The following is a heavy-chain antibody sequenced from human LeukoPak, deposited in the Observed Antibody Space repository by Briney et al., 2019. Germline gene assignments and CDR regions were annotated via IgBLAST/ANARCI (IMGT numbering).Heavy chain of an antibody. Sequence: ASVSVSCKASGYTVTGYYMHWVRQAPGQGLEWMGWINPNSGGTNYAQKFQGWVTMTRDTSISTAYMELSRLRSDDTAVYYCASTIWSYYGMDVWGQGTTVTVSS. J-gene: IGHJ6*02. CDR1: GYTVTGYY. V-gene: IGHV1-2*04. D-gene: IGHD5-24*01. CDR2: INPNSGGT. CDR3: ASTIWSYYGMDV.